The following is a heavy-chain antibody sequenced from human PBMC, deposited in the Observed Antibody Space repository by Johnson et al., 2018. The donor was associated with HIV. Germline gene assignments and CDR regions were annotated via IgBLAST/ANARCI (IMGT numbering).Heavy chain of an antibody. CDR2: IKSKTDGGTT. D-gene: IGHD1-26*01. V-gene: IGHV3-15*01. CDR3: TVRGVLVRATTDDAVDI. CDR1: GFIFSNAW. Sequence: VQLVESGGGLVKPGGSLRLSCAASGFIFSNAWMSWVRQAPGKGLEWVGRIKSKTDGGTTDYAAPVKGRFTISRDDSKNTLYLQMNSLRAEDTAVYYCTVRGVLVRATTDDAVDIWGQGTMVTVSS. J-gene: IGHJ3*02.